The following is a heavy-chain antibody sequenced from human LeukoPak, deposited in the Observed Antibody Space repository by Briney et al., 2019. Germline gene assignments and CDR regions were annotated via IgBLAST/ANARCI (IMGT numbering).Heavy chain of an antibody. J-gene: IGHJ4*02. CDR3: AISLQYDYVWGSYSDY. CDR1: GYTFTSYG. D-gene: IGHD3-16*01. V-gene: IGHV1-18*01. CDR2: ISAYNGNT. Sequence: ASVKVSCKASGYTFTSYGISWVRQAPGQGLEWMGWISAYNGNTNYAQKLQGRVTMTIDTSTSTAYMELRSLRSDDTAVYYCAISLQYDYVWGSYSDYWGQGTLVTVSS.